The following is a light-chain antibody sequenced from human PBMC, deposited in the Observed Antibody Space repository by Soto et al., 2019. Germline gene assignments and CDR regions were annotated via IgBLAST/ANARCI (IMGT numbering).Light chain of an antibody. V-gene: IGLV2-14*03. Sequence: QSVLTQPASVSGSPGQSITISCTGTSRDVGAYDYVSWYLQYPDKAPQLLIYYVDHRPSGVSSRFSGSKSGNTASLAISGLQAEYEGDYYCSSYADCSIYFFGTGTNVTVL. CDR2: YVD. CDR1: SRDVGAYDY. J-gene: IGLJ1*01. CDR3: SSYADCSIYF.